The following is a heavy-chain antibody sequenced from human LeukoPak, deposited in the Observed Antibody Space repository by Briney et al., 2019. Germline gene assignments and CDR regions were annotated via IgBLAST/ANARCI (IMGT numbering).Heavy chain of an antibody. J-gene: IGHJ4*02. Sequence: GGSLRLSCAAYGFSLSGYWMSWVRQAPGKGLEWVARLHADGNEKYFVHPVQGRFTVSRDNAKNSLYLQMNSLRVEDTAVYYCARGGYSFDYLGQGTLVTVSS. CDR3: ARGGYSFDY. CDR1: GFSLSGYW. D-gene: IGHD5-12*01. CDR2: LHADGNEK. V-gene: IGHV3-7*01.